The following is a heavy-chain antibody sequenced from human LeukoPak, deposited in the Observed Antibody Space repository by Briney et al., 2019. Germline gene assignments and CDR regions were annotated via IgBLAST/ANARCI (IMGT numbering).Heavy chain of an antibody. CDR3: ARRGLYCSGGSCYPGFDY. V-gene: IGHV4-59*01. CDR1: GGSLSSYY. D-gene: IGHD2-15*01. J-gene: IGHJ4*02. CDR2: IYYSGST. Sequence: SETLSLTCTVSGGSLSSYYWSWIRQPPGKGLEWIGYIYYSGSTNYNPSLKSRVTISVDTSKNQFSLKLSSVTAADTAVYYCARRGLYCSGGSCYPGFDYWGQGTLVTVSS.